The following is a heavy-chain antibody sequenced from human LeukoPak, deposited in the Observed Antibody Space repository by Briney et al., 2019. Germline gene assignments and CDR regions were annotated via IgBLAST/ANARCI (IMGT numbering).Heavy chain of an antibody. V-gene: IGHV4-39*07. CDR3: ARWPATASGWFDP. CDR1: GGSISSSSYY. D-gene: IGHD2-21*02. J-gene: IGHJ5*02. CDR2: IYYSGST. Sequence: SETLSLTCTVSGGSISSSSYYWGWIRQPPGKGLEWIGSIYYSGSTYYNPSLKSRVTISVDTSKNQFSLKLSSVTAADTAVYYCARWPATASGWFDPWGQGTLVTVSS.